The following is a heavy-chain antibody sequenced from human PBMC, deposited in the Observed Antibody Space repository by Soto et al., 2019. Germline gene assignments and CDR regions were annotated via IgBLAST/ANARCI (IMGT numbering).Heavy chain of an antibody. CDR3: ATVHNTSRSFDY. Sequence: GSLRLSCAASGFTITSSAMSWVRQAPGKGLEWVSTTGISGRTTYYADSVKGRFTVSRDDSKKTLDLQMSSLRAEDTAVYYCATVHNTSRSFDYWGQGTPVTVSS. V-gene: IGHV3-23*01. CDR1: GFTITSSA. D-gene: IGHD1-20*01. CDR2: TGISGRTT. J-gene: IGHJ4*02.